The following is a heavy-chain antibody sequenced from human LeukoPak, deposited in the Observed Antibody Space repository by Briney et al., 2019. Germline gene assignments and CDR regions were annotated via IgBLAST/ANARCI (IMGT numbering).Heavy chain of an antibody. CDR1: GFTFASFA. D-gene: IGHD2-2*01. J-gene: IGHJ4*02. Sequence: PGGSLRLSCAASGFTFASFAMAWVRQAPGKGLEWVSAIGGSADYTFYADSVRGRFSFPRDNSKNTLYLQMISLRAEDTAIYYCAKEFVSRSSLTFDYWGQGTLVTVSS. CDR2: IGGSADYT. V-gene: IGHV3-23*01. CDR3: AKEFVSRSSLTFDY.